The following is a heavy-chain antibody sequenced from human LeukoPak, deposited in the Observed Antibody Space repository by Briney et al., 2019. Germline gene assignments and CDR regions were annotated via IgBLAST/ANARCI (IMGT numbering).Heavy chain of an antibody. CDR3: VRSAFHAGSGNYYDY. J-gene: IGHJ4*02. D-gene: IGHD3-22*01. CDR2: IYSGGST. Sequence: GGSLRLSCAASGFTFSSNYMSWVRQAPGKGLEWVSVIYSGGSTYYADSVKGRFTISRDNAENTLYLQMNSLRVEDTAVYYCVRSAFHAGSGNYYDYWGQGTLVTVSS. CDR1: GFTFSSNY. V-gene: IGHV3-53*01.